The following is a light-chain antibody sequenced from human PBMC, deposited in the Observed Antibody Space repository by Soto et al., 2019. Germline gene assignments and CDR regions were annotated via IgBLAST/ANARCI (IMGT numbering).Light chain of an antibody. CDR1: QNINFY. V-gene: IGKV1-39*01. CDR3: QQSSSTPLT. CDR2: AAS. J-gene: IGKJ2*01. Sequence: DIQMAQSPSSLSASIGDKITITCRASQNINFYLNWYQHKPGKAPKVLIYAASSLQSEVPSRFNGSGFGTDFTLTISSLQPEDFATYYCQQSSSTPLTFGQGTKLEIK.